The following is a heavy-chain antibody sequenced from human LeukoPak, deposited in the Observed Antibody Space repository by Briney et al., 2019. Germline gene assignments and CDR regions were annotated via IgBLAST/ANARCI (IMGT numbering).Heavy chain of an antibody. CDR2: ISGSGGST. Sequence: GGSLRLSCAASGFIFTSYDMSWVRQAPGKGLEWVSSISGSGGSTYYADSVRGRFTISRDNSKNTLYLQMSSLRAEDTAVYYCAKEGGYDRYWGQGTLVTVSS. CDR3: AKEGGYDRY. CDR1: GFIFTSYD. J-gene: IGHJ4*02. D-gene: IGHD5-12*01. V-gene: IGHV3-23*01.